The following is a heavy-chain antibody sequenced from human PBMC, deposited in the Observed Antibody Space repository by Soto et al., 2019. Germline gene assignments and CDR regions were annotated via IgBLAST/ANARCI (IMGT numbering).Heavy chain of an antibody. V-gene: IGHV4-59*01. J-gene: IGHJ6*02. CDR3: ARISSVDPYGYVNGGLDV. CDR1: GGSIRSYY. Sequence: QVQLQQSGPGLVKPSETLSLTCSVSGGSIRSYYWSWIRQSPEKGLEWIGYFYHSGNSNYNPSLKSRVNKSVDTSKNQHSLSLRSVTAADTAVYFCARISSVDPYGYVNGGLDVWGQGTTVTVSS. CDR2: FYHSGNS. D-gene: IGHD5-18*01.